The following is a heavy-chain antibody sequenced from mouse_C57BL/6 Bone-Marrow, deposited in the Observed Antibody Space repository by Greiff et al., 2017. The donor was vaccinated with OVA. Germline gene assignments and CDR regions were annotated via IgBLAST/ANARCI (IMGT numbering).Heavy chain of an antibody. V-gene: IGHV5-16*01. J-gene: IGHJ1*03. CDR3: ARGGAYYSNHWYFDV. CDR1: GFTFSDYY. CDR2: INYDGSST. Sequence: EVKVVESEGGLVQPGSSMKLSCTASGFTFSDYYMAWVRQVPEKGLEWVANINYDGSSTYYLDSLKSRFIISRDNAKNILYLQMSSLKSEDTATYYCARGGAYYSNHWYFDVWGTGTTVTVSS. D-gene: IGHD2-5*01.